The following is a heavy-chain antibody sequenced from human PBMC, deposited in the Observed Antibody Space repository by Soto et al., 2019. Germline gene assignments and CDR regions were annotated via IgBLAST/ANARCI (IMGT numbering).Heavy chain of an antibody. Sequence: GGSLRLSCAASGFTVINNYMTWVRQAPGKGLEWVSVIYSGTKTYYADSVKGRFTISRDNSKNTLYLQMNSLRAEDTAVYYCARVKMDSSGNSAFDYWGQGALGTVAS. CDR3: ARVKMDSSGNSAFDY. D-gene: IGHD3-22*01. V-gene: IGHV3-53*01. CDR2: IYSGTKT. CDR1: GFTVINNY. J-gene: IGHJ4*02.